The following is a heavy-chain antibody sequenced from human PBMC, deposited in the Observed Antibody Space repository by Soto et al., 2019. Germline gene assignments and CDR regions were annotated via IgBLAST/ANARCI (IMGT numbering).Heavy chain of an antibody. J-gene: IGHJ6*02. D-gene: IGHD6-13*01. CDR2: IYHSGST. Sequence: QVQLQESGPGLVKPSGTLSLTCAVSGGSISSSNWWSWVRQPPGKGLEWIGEIYHSGSTNYNPSLKSRVTTSVDKSKNQFSLKLSSVTAADTAVYYCARDLAAAGTSDGMDVWGQGTTVTVSS. V-gene: IGHV4-4*02. CDR1: GGSISSSNW. CDR3: ARDLAAAGTSDGMDV.